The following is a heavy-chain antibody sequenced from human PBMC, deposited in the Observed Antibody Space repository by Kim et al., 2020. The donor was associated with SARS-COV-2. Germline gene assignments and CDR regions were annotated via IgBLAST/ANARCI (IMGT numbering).Heavy chain of an antibody. D-gene: IGHD6-13*01. CDR2: IYYSGST. CDR1: GGSISSSSYY. Sequence: SETLSLTCTVSGGSISSSSYYWGWIRQPPGKGLEWIGSIYYSGSTYYNPSLKSRVTISVDTSKNQFSLKLSSVTAADTAVYYCARGVLVQTDAFDIWGQGTMVTVSS. V-gene: IGHV4-39*01. CDR3: ARGVLVQTDAFDI. J-gene: IGHJ3*02.